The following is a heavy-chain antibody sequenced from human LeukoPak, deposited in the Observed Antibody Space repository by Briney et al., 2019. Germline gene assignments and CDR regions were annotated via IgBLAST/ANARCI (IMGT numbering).Heavy chain of an antibody. D-gene: IGHD2-21*01. Sequence: GGFLSLSCAASGFTFSSLAMSWVRRAPGKGLEWVSTISGSGGGTYYADSVKGRFTISRDNSRNTLSLQMNSLRAEDTAVYYCAKRLAHTAFDYWGQGTLVTVSS. CDR1: GFTFSSLA. CDR3: AKRLAHTAFDY. CDR2: ISGSGGGT. V-gene: IGHV3-23*01. J-gene: IGHJ4*02.